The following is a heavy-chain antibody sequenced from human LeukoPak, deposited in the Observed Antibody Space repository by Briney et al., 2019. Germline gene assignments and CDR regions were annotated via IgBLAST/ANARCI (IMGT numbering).Heavy chain of an antibody. CDR2: ISWNSGSI. CDR3: ASLAVFDY. D-gene: IGHD6-19*01. CDR1: GFTFDDYA. V-gene: IGHV3-9*01. Sequence: QTGRSLRLSCAASGFTFDDYAMHWVRQAPGKGLEWVSSISWNSGSIGYADSVKGRFTISRDNAKNPLYLQMNSLRAEDTALYYCASLAVFDYWGQGTLVTVSS. J-gene: IGHJ4*02.